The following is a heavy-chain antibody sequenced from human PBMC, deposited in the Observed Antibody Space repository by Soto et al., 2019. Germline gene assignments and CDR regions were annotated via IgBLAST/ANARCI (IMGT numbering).Heavy chain of an antibody. D-gene: IGHD6-13*01. V-gene: IGHV4-39*01. CDR2: IYYSGST. CDR3: ARKYSSSWFDY. CDR1: GGSISSSSYY. Sequence: PSETLSLTCTVSGGSISSSSYYWGWIRQPPGKGLEWIGSIYYSGSTYYNPSLKSRVTISVDTSKNQFSLKLSSVTAADTAVYYCARKYSSSWFDYWGQGTLVTVSS. J-gene: IGHJ4*02.